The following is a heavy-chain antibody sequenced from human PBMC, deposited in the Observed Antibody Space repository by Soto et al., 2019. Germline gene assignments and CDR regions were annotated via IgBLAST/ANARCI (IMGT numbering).Heavy chain of an antibody. J-gene: IGHJ6*02. CDR3: ASSLGYCSGGSCYFYYYYGMDV. CDR1: GFTFSSYG. D-gene: IGHD2-15*01. CDR2: RWYDGSNK. V-gene: IGHV3-33*01. Sequence: QVQLVESGGGVVQPGRSLRLSCAASGFTFSSYGMHWVRQAPGKGLEWVAVRWYDGSNKYYADYVKGRFTISRDNSKNTLYLQMNSLRAEDTAVYYCASSLGYCSGGSCYFYYYYGMDVWGQGTTVTVSS.